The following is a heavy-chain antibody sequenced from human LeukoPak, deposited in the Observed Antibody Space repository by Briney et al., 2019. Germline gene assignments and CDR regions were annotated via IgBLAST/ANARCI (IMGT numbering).Heavy chain of an antibody. CDR2: INPNSGGT. D-gene: IGHD3-16*02. J-gene: IGHJ4*02. CDR3: ASYSGLRLGELSLYLIDY. Sequence: GASVKVSCKASGYTFTGYYMHWVRQAPGQGLEWMGWINPNSGGTNYAQKFQGRVTMTRDTSISTAYMELSRLRPDDTAVYYCASYSGLRLGELSLYLIDYWGQGTLVTVSS. V-gene: IGHV1-2*02. CDR1: GYTFTGYY.